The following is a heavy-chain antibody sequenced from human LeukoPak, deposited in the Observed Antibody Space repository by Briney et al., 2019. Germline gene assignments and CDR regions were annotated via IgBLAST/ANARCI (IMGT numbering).Heavy chain of an antibody. D-gene: IGHD6-19*01. J-gene: IGHJ4*02. V-gene: IGHV3-21*01. CDR3: ARDQLTRGIAVADLDY. CDR2: ISSSSSYI. Sequence: GGSLRLSCAASGFTFSSYSMNWVRQAPGKGLEWVSSISSSSSYIYYADSVKGRFTISRDNAKNSLYLQMNSLRAEDTAVYYCARDQLTRGIAVADLDYWGQGTLVTVPS. CDR1: GFTFSSYS.